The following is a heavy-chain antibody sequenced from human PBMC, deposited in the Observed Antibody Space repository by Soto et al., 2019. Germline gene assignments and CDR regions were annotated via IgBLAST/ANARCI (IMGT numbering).Heavy chain of an antibody. V-gene: IGHV3-21*01. D-gene: IGHD3-16*01. CDR1: GFPFSAYN. CDR3: SRSPEVGVRGAY. Sequence: EVQMVESGGGLVKPGGSLSLSCTGSGFPFSAYNINWVRQAPGKGLEWVSSITVGSSHIYQPNSMKGRFTISRDDAKNSVDLQIDSLRDEDTAMYYCSRSPEVGVRGAYWGQGTLVTVSS. CDR2: ITVGSSHI. J-gene: IGHJ4*02.